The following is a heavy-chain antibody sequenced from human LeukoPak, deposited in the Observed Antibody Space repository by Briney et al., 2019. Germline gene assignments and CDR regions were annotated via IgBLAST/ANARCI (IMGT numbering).Heavy chain of an antibody. Sequence: SETLSLTCAVSGGSISSGGYSWSWIRQPPGTGLEWIGYIYHSGSTYYNPSLKSRVTISVDRSKNQSSLKLSSVTAADTAVYYCARASYDYVWGSYRSPQYYFDYWGQGTLVTVSS. CDR3: ARASYDYVWGSYRSPQYYFDY. CDR1: GGSISSGGYS. V-gene: IGHV4-30-2*01. D-gene: IGHD3-16*02. J-gene: IGHJ4*02. CDR2: IYHSGST.